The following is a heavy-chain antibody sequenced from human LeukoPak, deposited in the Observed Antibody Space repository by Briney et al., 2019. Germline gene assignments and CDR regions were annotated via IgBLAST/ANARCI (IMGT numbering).Heavy chain of an antibody. CDR1: GFTLSTYG. CDR3: AKDLSSSWFEGLDN. Sequence: RAGGSLRLSCAASGFTLSTYGMYWVRQAPGKGLEWVAVIWNDGCNKHYADSVKGRFTISRDNSKNTLDLQMNSLRAEDTAAYYCAKDLSSSWFEGLDNWGQGTLVTVSS. CDR2: IWNDGCNK. V-gene: IGHV3-33*06. J-gene: IGHJ4*02. D-gene: IGHD6-13*01.